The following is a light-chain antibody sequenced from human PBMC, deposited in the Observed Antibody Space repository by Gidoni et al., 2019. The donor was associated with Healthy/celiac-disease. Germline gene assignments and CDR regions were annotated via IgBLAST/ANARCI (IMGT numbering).Light chain of an antibody. CDR1: QSVSSSY. Sequence: IVLTQSPGTLSLSPGERATLSCRASQSVSSSYLAWYQQTPGPAPRLLIYGASSRATGIPDRFSGSGSGTDFTLTISRLEPEDFAVYYCQQYGSSPTFGQGTKVEIK. CDR2: GAS. CDR3: QQYGSSPT. V-gene: IGKV3-20*01. J-gene: IGKJ1*01.